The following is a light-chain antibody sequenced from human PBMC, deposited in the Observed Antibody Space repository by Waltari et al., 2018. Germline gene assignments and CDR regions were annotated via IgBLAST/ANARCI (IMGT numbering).Light chain of an antibody. J-gene: IGLJ2*01. CDR1: SSDVTDYNY. V-gene: IGLV2-23*02. Sequence: QSALTQPASVSGSPGQSITISCTGPSSDVTDYNYVSWYQQHPGKAPKVMIYDVTKRPSLVSNRFSGSKSGNTASLTISGLQAEDEADYYCCSYAGSSTLVVFGGGTKLTVL. CDR3: CSYAGSSTLVV. CDR2: DVT.